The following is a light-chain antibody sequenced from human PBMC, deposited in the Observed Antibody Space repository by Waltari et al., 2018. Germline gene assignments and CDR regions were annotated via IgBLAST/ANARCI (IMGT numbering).Light chain of an antibody. V-gene: IGLV1-44*01. CDR1: SSNIGSNT. J-gene: IGLJ2*01. CDR2: SND. CDR3: AAWDDSLKTVI. Sequence: QSVLTQPPSASGTPGQRVTISCSGSSSNIGSNTVNWYQQLPGTAPKLLIYSNDQRPSGGPDRFSGSKSGTSASLAIRGLQSEDEAGYYCAAWDDSLKTVIFGGGTKLTVL.